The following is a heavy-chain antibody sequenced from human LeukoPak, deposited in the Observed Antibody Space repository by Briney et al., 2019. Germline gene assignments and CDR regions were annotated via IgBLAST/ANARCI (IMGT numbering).Heavy chain of an antibody. CDR3: AKDTSDTPIE. Sequence: PGGSLTLSCAASGFTFSSHGMHWVRQAPGKGLDWVAFIRYNGDKKYYAESVKGRFIISRDNSKSTLNLQMNSLRVDDTAVYYCAKDTSDTPIEWGQGTLITVSS. CDR1: GFTFSSHG. J-gene: IGHJ4*02. V-gene: IGHV3-30*02. D-gene: IGHD3-16*01. CDR2: IRYNGDKK.